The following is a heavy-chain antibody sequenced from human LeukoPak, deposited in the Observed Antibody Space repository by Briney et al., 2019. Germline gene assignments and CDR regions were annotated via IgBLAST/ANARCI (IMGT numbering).Heavy chain of an antibody. CDR1: GGSFSGYY. CDR3: ARGDYYGSGTYYMDV. Sequence: SETLSLTCAVHGGSFSGYYWSWIRQPPGKGLEWIGEINHSGSTNYNPSLKSRVTISVDTSKNQFSLKLSSVTAADTAVYYCARGDYYGSGTYYMDVWGKGTTVTVSS. D-gene: IGHD3-10*01. J-gene: IGHJ6*03. V-gene: IGHV4-34*01. CDR2: INHSGST.